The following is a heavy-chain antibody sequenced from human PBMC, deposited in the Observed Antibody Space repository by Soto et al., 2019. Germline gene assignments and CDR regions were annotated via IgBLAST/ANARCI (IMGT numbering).Heavy chain of an antibody. CDR1: VFPFSSYA. CDR2: ISGSGGST. D-gene: IGHD6-13*01. J-gene: IGHJ4*02. Sequence: PGGSLRLSCAASVFPFSSYAMSWVRQAPGKGLEWVSAISGSGGSTYYADSVKGRFTISRDNSKNTLYLQMNSLRAEDTAVYYCAKDFFDVSSWYYFDYWGQGTLVTVSS. V-gene: IGHV3-23*01. CDR3: AKDFFDVSSWYYFDY.